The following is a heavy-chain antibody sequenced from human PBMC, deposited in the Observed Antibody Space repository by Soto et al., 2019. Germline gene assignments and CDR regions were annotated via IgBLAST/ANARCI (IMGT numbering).Heavy chain of an antibody. V-gene: IGHV1-2*04. CDR2: INPNSGGT. Sequence: ASVKVSCKASGYTFTCYYMHWVRQAPGQGLEWMGWINPNSGGTNYAQKFQGWVTMTRDTSISTAYMELSRLRSDDTAVYYCARDNNGYGSGSDHNYYGMDVWGQGTTVTVS. J-gene: IGHJ6*02. CDR3: ARDNNGYGSGSDHNYYGMDV. D-gene: IGHD3-10*01. CDR1: GYTFTCYY.